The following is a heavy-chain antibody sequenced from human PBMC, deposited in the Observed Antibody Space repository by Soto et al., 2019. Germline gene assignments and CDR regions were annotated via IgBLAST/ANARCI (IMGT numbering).Heavy chain of an antibody. CDR2: ISSDGGTQ. J-gene: IGHJ4*02. CDR1: GFTFSAFS. D-gene: IGHD3-3*01. Sequence: QVQLMDSGGGVVQPGGSLRLSYATSGFTFSAFSMHWVRQAPGKGLEWVGVISSDGGTQYYADSVKGRFTISRDNSKNTLYLQMNSLRSEDTAVYYCAREVVLTEWYFDNWGQGIPVMVSS. V-gene: IGHV3-30-3*01. CDR3: AREVVLTEWYFDN.